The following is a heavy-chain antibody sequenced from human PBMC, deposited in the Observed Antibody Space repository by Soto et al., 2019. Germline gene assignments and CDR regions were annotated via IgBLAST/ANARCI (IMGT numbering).Heavy chain of an antibody. CDR2: IYWDDDK. J-gene: IGHJ6*02. CDR1: GFSLSTSGVG. V-gene: IGHV2-5*02. CDR3: AHSLTLSYGSGVYYYYGMDV. D-gene: IGHD3-10*01. Sequence: QITLKESGPTLVKPTQTLTLTCTFSGFSLSTSGVGVGWICQPPGKALEWLALIYWDDDKLYSPSLKSRLTITKDTSKNQVVLTLTNMDPVDTATYYCAHSLTLSYGSGVYYYYGMDVWGQGTTVTVSS.